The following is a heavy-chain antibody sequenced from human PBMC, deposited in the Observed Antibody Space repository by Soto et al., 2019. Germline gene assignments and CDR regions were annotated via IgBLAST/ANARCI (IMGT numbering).Heavy chain of an antibody. V-gene: IGHV4-34*01. J-gene: IGHJ6*02. CDR1: GGSFSGYY. CDR2: INHSGST. D-gene: IGHD3-22*01. Sequence: SNALSVNCAVYGGSFSGYYWSWIRQPPGKGLEWIGEINHSGSTNYNPSLKSRVTISVDTSKNQFSLKLSSVTAADTAVYYCARDPFDSSGYYYATYYYGMDVWGQGTTVTVSS. CDR3: ARDPFDSSGYYYATYYYGMDV.